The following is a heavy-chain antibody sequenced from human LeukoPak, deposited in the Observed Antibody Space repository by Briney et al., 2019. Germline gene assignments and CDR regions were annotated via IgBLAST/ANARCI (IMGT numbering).Heavy chain of an antibody. J-gene: IGHJ4*02. CDR2: INPNSGGT. CDR3: AKDLLPGSYQPFDY. Sequence: ASVKVSCKASGYTFTGHYVHWVRQAPGQGLEWRGWINPNSGGTIYAQKFQGRVTMTRDTSISTAYMELSRLRSDDTAVYYCAKDLLPGSYQPFDYWGQGTLVTVSS. V-gene: IGHV1-2*02. CDR1: GYTFTGHY. D-gene: IGHD1-26*01.